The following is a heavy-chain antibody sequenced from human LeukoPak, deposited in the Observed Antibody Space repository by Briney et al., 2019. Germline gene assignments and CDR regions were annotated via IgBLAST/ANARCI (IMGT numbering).Heavy chain of an antibody. CDR1: GYTFTSYY. V-gene: IGHV1-46*01. J-gene: IGHJ3*02. Sequence: ASVKVSCKASGYTFTSYYMHWVRQAPGQGLEWMGIINPSGGSTSYAQKFQGRVTMTRDTSTSTVYMELSRLTSDDTAVYYCARGLGSHAFDIWGQGTMVTVSS. D-gene: IGHD3-9*01. CDR2: INPSGGST. CDR3: ARGLGSHAFDI.